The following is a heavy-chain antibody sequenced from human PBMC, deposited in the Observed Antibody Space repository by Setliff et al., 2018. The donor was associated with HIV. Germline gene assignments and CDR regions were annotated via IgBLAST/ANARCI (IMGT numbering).Heavy chain of an antibody. CDR3: ARDMSPMFPYYFDD. J-gene: IGHJ4*02. Sequence: PSETLSLTCTVSGGSISSSSYYWGWIRQPPGKGLEWIGTIYYTGSTYYSLSLNSRVTISVDTSKNQFSLKLSSVTAADTAVYYCARDMSPMFPYYFDDWGQGTLVTVSS. CDR1: GGSISSSSYY. D-gene: IGHD3-10*02. V-gene: IGHV4-39*07. CDR2: IYYTGST.